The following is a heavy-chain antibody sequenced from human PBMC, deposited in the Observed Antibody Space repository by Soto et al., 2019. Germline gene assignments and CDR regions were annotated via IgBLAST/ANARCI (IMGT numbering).Heavy chain of an antibody. CDR3: AREIIPLTTDWYFDL. V-gene: IGHV4-30-4*01. CDR1: GGSISGGVYY. D-gene: IGHD4-17*01. J-gene: IGHJ2*01. Sequence: QVQLQESGPGLVKPSQTLSLTCTVSGGSISGGVYYWSWIRQPPGKGLEWIGYILDNRGTYHNPSLKSRVTISLDTSKNLFSLRLSSVTAADPAVYYCAREIIPLTTDWYFDLWGRGTLVTVSS. CDR2: ILDNRGT.